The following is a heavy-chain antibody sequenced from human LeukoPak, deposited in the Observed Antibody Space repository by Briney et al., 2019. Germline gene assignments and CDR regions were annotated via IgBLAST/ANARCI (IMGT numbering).Heavy chain of an antibody. Sequence: PGGSLRLSCAASGFTFSSYEMNWVRQAPGKGLEWVSYISSSGSTIYYADSVKGRFTISRDNAKNSLYLQMNSLRAEDTAVYYCARDNPTVTTSRYFDYWGQGTLVTVSS. CDR2: ISSSGSTI. CDR3: ARDNPTVTTSRYFDY. CDR1: GFTFSSYE. J-gene: IGHJ4*02. V-gene: IGHV3-48*03. D-gene: IGHD4-17*01.